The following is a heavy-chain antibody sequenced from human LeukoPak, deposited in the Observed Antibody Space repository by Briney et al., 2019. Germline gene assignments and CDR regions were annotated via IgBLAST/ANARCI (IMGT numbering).Heavy chain of an antibody. Sequence: ASVKVSCKVSGYTLNELSMHWVRQAPGKGLEWMGGFDPDAGDTIYAQKFEGRVSMTEDTSTDTAYMELSSLRSEDTAVYYCALYIYGTTWFDPWGQGTLVTVSP. CDR3: ALYIYGTTWFDP. D-gene: IGHD3-3*02. CDR1: GYTLNELS. J-gene: IGHJ5*02. V-gene: IGHV1-24*01. CDR2: FDPDAGDT.